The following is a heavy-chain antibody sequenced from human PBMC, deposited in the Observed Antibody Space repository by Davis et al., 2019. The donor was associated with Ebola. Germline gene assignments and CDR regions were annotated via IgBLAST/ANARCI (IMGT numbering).Heavy chain of an antibody. J-gene: IGHJ4*02. CDR1: GFTFRTSG. Sequence: GGSLRLSCAASGFTFRTSGMHWVRQAPGKGLEWVALISSGGSHRYYADALKGRFTISRDDSNNTLYLQMNSLRAEDTAVYYCARRSGPDYWGQGTLVTVSS. V-gene: IGHV3-30*03. CDR2: ISSGGSHR. D-gene: IGHD1-26*01. CDR3: ARRSGPDY.